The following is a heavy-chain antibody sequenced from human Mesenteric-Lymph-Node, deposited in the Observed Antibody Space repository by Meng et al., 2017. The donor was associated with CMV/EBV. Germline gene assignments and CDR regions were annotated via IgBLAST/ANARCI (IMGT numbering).Heavy chain of an antibody. Sequence: GESLKISCAASGFTFSDYYMSWIRQAPGKGLEWVSYISSSGSSISYADSVKGRFTISRDNAKNSLYLQMNSLRAEDTAVYYCARHTTASFFDYWGQGALVTVSS. V-gene: IGHV3-11*04. CDR2: ISSSGSSI. CDR1: GFTFSDYY. J-gene: IGHJ4*02. D-gene: IGHD2-21*02. CDR3: ARHTTASFFDY.